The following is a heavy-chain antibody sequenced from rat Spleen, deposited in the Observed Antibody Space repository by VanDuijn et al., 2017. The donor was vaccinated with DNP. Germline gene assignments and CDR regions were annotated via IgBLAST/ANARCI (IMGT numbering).Heavy chain of an antibody. D-gene: IGHD4-3*01. V-gene: IGHV5-22*01. Sequence: EVQLVESGGGLVQPGRSLKLSCAASGYTFSDYYMAWVRQAPTKGLEWVAYIGYDDDATNYEDSVKGRFTISRDNAKNNLYLQMNSLRSEDMATYYCVRWNSGHFDYWGQGVMVPVSS. CDR3: VRWNSGHFDY. J-gene: IGHJ2*01. CDR1: GYTFSDYY. CDR2: IGYDDDAT.